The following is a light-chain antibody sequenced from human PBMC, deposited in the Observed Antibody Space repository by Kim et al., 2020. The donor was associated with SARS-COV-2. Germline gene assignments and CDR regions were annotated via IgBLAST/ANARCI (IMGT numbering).Light chain of an antibody. Sequence: LGKTVRNTCQGDSLRSYYASWYQQKPGQAPVLVIYGKNNRPSGIPDRFSGSSSGNTASLTITGAQAEDEADYYCNSRDSSGNHLRVFGTGTKVTVL. CDR1: SLRSYY. V-gene: IGLV3-19*01. CDR3: NSRDSSGNHLRV. CDR2: GKN. J-gene: IGLJ1*01.